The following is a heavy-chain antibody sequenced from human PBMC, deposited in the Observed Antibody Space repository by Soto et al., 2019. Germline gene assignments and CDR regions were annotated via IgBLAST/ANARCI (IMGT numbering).Heavy chain of an antibody. V-gene: IGHV1-69*06. CDR3: ARVGGTGGYTYGLDY. D-gene: IGHD5-18*01. CDR1: GGTFSSYA. J-gene: IGHJ4*02. CDR2: IIPVFGTG. Sequence: VKVSCKASGGTFSSYAISWVRQAPGQGLEWMGGIIPVFGTGIYAQKFQGRVTITADKSTNTAYMELSSLRSEDTAVYFCARVGGTGGYTYGLDYWGQGTLVTVSS.